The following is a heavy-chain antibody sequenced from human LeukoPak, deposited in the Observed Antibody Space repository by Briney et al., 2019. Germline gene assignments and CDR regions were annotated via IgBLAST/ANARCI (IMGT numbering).Heavy chain of an antibody. CDR3: TRGTESQLLSNPFHI. CDR2: VRNDGGDK. CDR1: GFIFGHYA. J-gene: IGHJ3*02. D-gene: IGHD3/OR15-3a*01. Sequence: GGSLRLSCAASGFIFGHYAVHWVRQAPGKGLEWVAVVRNDGGDKYYADSVKGRFIVSRDNSKNTLYLQMNNLRPEDTAVYYCTRGTESQLLSNPFHIWGQGTMVTVSS. V-gene: IGHV3-30-3*01.